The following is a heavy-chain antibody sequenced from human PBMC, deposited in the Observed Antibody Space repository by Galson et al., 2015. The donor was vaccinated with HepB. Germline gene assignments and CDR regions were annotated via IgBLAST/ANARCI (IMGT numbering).Heavy chain of an antibody. CDR2: INADGSST. CDR3: VRDGDIGDYALDY. Sequence: SLRLSCAASGFTFSPYWMHWVRHVPGKGLVWVSRINADGSSTTYADSMKGRFTISRDNAKNTLYLEMNSLRAEDTGVYYCVRDGDIGDYALDYWGPGILVTVSS. J-gene: IGHJ4*02. CDR1: GFTFSPYW. D-gene: IGHD4-17*01. V-gene: IGHV3-74*01.